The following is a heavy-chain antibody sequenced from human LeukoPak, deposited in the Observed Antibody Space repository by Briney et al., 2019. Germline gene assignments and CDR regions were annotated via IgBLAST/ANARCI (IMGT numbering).Heavy chain of an antibody. Sequence: PGGSLRLSCAASGFTFSSYSMNWVRQAPGKGLEWVSSISSSSSYIYYADSVKGRFTISRDNAKNSLYLQMNSLRAEDTAVYYCARERDDYVWGSYRPYYFDYWGQGTLVTVSS. V-gene: IGHV3-21*01. CDR2: ISSSSSYI. CDR3: ARERDDYVWGSYRPYYFDY. CDR1: GFTFSSYS. J-gene: IGHJ4*02. D-gene: IGHD3-16*02.